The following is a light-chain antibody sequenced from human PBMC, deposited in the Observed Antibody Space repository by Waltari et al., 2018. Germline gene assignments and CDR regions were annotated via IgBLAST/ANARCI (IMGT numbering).Light chain of an antibody. V-gene: IGKV3-20*01. CDR2: GAS. J-gene: IGKJ4*01. CDR1: QSLSNNF. CDR3: QQYDSIVLT. Sequence: SPGERATLSWRASQSLSNNFLNWYQQKPGQAPRLLIYGASSRATGIPDRFSGSGSGTDFTLTISRLEPEDFAVYYCQQYDSIVLTFGGGTKVEI.